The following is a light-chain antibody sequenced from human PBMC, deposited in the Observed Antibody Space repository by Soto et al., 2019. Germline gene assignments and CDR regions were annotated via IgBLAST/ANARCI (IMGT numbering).Light chain of an antibody. CDR1: SSNIGAGYD. V-gene: IGLV1-40*01. CDR2: GNS. CDR3: QSYDSSLSGYV. Sequence: QSVLTQPPSVSGAPGQRVTISCTGSSSNIGAGYDVHWYQQLPGTAPKVLIYGNSNRPSGVPDRFSGSKSGTSASLAITGLQAEDVADYYCQSYDSSLSGYVFGTGTKLTVL. J-gene: IGLJ1*01.